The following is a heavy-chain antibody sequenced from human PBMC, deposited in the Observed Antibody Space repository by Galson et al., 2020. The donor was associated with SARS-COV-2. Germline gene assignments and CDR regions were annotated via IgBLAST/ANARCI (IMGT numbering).Heavy chain of an antibody. CDR2: IYNIGST. CDR1: GGSVSNSTYY. J-gene: IGHJ4*02. V-gene: IGHV4-61*03. D-gene: IGHD6-13*01. CDR3: ARTSSSWYEPFDF. Sequence: SQTLSLTCSVSGGSVSNSTYYWTWIRQPPGKGLEWIGSIYNIGSTNYNLSLKSRVIISVDTSKNHFSLKLSSVTAADTGVYYCARTSSSWYEPFDFWGQGTLVTVSS.